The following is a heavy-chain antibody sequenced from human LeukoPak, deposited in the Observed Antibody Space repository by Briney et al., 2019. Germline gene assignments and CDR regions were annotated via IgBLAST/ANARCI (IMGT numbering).Heavy chain of an antibody. V-gene: IGHV1-69*06. CDR2: IIPIFGTA. CDR3: ASMVTTQGRGRYYFDY. D-gene: IGHD2-21*02. Sequence: ASVKVSCKASGGTFSSYAISWVRQAPGQGLEWMGGIIPIFGTANYAQKFQGRVTITADKSTSTAYMELSSLRSEDTAVYYCASMVTTQGRGRYYFDYWGQGTLVTVSS. CDR1: GGTFSSYA. J-gene: IGHJ4*02.